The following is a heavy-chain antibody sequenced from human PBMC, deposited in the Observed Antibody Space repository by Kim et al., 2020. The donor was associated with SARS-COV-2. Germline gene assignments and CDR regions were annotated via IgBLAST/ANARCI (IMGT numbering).Heavy chain of an antibody. V-gene: IGHV3-64D*06. J-gene: IGHJ4*02. D-gene: IGHD3-10*01. CDR3: VKDSKRITMVRGFDY. CDR2: ISSNGGST. Sequence: GGSLRLSCSASGFTFSSYAMHWVRQAPGKGLEYVSAISSNGGSTYYADSVKGRFTISRDNSKNTLYLQMSSLRAEDTAVYYCVKDSKRITMVRGFDYWGQGNLVTVSS. CDR1: GFTFSSYA.